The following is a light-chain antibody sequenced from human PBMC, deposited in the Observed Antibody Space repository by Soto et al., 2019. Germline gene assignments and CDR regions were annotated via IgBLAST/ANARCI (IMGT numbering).Light chain of an antibody. V-gene: IGKV1-39*01. Sequence: IQMTQSPSSLSASVGDRVTITCRASQSISSYLNWYQQKPGKAPKLLIYAASSLQSGVPSRFSGSGSGTDFTLTISRLEPEDFAVYYCQQYGSSRITFGQGTRLEIK. CDR1: QSISSY. J-gene: IGKJ5*01. CDR3: QQYGSSRIT. CDR2: AAS.